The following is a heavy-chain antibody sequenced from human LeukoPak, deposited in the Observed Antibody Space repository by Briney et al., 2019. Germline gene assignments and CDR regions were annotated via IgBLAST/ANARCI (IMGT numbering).Heavy chain of an antibody. J-gene: IGHJ4*02. CDR1: GYTFTSYY. V-gene: IGHV1-46*01. Sequence: ASVKVSCKASGYTFTSYYMHWVRRAPGQGLEWMGIINPSGGSTSYAQKFQGRVTMTRDTSTSTVYMELSSLRSEDTAVYYCARVFGFAAADYWGQGTLVTVSS. D-gene: IGHD6-13*01. CDR2: INPSGGST. CDR3: ARVFGFAAADY.